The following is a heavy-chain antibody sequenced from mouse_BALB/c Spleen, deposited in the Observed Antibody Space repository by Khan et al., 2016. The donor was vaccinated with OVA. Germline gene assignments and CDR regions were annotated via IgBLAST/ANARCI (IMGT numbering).Heavy chain of an antibody. CDR2: VNPIHDNI. Sequence: VQLQESGPDLVKPGASVKISCKASGYSFTLYYIRWVKQSHGKSLEWIGRVNPIHDNINYNQKFKGKDILTLDKSSNTSYMEHRRLPTHNSAVLFCARGYDFVASWGQGTLVTVSA. CDR3: ARGYDFVAS. J-gene: IGHJ3*01. CDR1: GYSFTLYY. D-gene: IGHD2-14*01. V-gene: IGHV1-18*01.